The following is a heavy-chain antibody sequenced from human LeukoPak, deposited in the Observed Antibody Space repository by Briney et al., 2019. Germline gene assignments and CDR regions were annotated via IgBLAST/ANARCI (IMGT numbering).Heavy chain of an antibody. D-gene: IGHD3-9*01. J-gene: IGHJ4*02. CDR2: ISDSGGST. Sequence: PGGSLRLSCAASGFTFSNYVMSWVRQAPGKGLEWVSAISDSGGSTYYADSVKGRFTISRDNSKNTLHLQMNSLRAEDTAVYYCAKEADISTGYWDYWGQGTLVTVSS. V-gene: IGHV3-23*01. CDR1: GFTFSNYV. CDR3: AKEADISTGYWDY.